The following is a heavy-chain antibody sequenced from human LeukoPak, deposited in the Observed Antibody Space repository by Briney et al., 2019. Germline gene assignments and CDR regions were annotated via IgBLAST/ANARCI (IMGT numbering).Heavy chain of an antibody. D-gene: IGHD4-23*01. CDR3: VRDDYNGNSFDS. CDR2: INPKNGDT. CDR1: GYSFTASY. J-gene: IGHJ5*01. V-gene: IGHV1-2*02. Sequence: ASVGVSCKASGYSFTASYMHWVRQAPGQGLEWVGCINPKNGDTSSAQRFQGRVTMTRDTSLSTAYMDLSSLRSDDTAVYYCVRDDYNGNSFDSWGPGTLVTVSS.